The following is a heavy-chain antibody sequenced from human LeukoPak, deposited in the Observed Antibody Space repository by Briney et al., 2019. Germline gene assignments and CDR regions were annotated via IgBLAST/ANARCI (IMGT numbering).Heavy chain of an antibody. V-gene: IGHV3-48*03. D-gene: IGHD2-21*01. J-gene: IGHJ3*02. CDR2: ISSSGSTI. Sequence: GGSLRLSCAASGFTFSSYEMNWVRQAPGKGLEWVSYISSSGSTIYYADSVKGRFTISRDNAKNSLYLQMNSLRAEDTAVNYCAGGMIDPDDAFDIWGQGTMVTVSS. CDR3: AGGMIDPDDAFDI. CDR1: GFTFSSYE.